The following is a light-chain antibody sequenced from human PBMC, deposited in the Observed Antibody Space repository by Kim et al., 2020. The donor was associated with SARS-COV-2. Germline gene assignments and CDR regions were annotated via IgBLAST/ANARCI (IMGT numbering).Light chain of an antibody. Sequence: EIVLTQSPGSVSLSPGEKFTLSCRASHHVTYNYLAWYQQKPGQAPRLLIHGISNRATGIPDRFSGGGFGTDFTLTISRLEPEDVALYYCQQYSNLPWTFGQGTKVDIK. CDR1: HHVTYNY. CDR2: GIS. V-gene: IGKV3-20*01. J-gene: IGKJ1*01. CDR3: QQYSNLPWT.